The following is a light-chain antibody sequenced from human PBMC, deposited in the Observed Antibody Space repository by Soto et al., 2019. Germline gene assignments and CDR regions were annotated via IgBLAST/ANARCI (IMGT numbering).Light chain of an antibody. CDR1: ESLVHSDGTTY. Sequence: IVMTQTPLSSPVTLGQPASISCRSSESLVHSDGTTYLSWFHLRPGQPPRLLIHKISDRFYGVPDRISRSGEVTEYTLKISRVEAEDVEVIFYLQATHFPRTFGQGTKVEVK. CDR2: KIS. V-gene: IGKV2-24*01. CDR3: LQATHFPRT. J-gene: IGKJ1*01.